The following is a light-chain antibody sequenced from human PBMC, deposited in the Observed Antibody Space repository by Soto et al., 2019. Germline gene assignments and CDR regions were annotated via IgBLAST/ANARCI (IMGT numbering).Light chain of an antibody. CDR2: HTS. V-gene: IGKV3-15*01. CDR3: QHYNSYSEA. J-gene: IGKJ1*01. CDR1: QRVGSD. Sequence: VMTQSPCTLSVSPGEGATLSCRASQRVGSDLAWYQQKPGQAPRLLIYHTSTRATGIPARFSGSGSGTEFTLTISSLQSEDYAVYYCQHYNSYSEAFGQGTKVDIK.